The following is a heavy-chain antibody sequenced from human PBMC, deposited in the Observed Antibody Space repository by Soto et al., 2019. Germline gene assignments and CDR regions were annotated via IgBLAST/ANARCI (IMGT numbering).Heavy chain of an antibody. J-gene: IGHJ4*02. CDR1: GFTVSSNY. D-gene: IGHD1-26*01. Sequence: EVQLVESGGGLIQPGGSLRLSCAASGFTVSSNYMSWVRQAPGKGLEWVSVIFSGGSTYYADSVKGRFTISRDNSKNTLYVRMNSLRAEDTAVYYCARGVSGTYSFDCWGQGTLVTVSS. CDR2: IFSGGST. V-gene: IGHV3-53*01. CDR3: ARGVSGTYSFDC.